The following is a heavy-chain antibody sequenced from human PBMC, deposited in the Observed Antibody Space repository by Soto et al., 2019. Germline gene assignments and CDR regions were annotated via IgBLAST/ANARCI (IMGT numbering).Heavy chain of an antibody. Sequence: QVQLVQSGVEVKNPGASVRVSCKASAYPFTSYGISWVRQAPGQGLEWMGWISVYNGNTNYAREFQGRVTLTTDTSTGTAYMELRSLRSDDPAVYYCARVFLSVLPYYYYGLDVWGQGTTVIVSS. D-gene: IGHD2-15*01. V-gene: IGHV1-18*01. J-gene: IGHJ6*02. CDR2: ISVYNGNT. CDR1: AYPFTSYG. CDR3: ARVFLSVLPYYYYGLDV.